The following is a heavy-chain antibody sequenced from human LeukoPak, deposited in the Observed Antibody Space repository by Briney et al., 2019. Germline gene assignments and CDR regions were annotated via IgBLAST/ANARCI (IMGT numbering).Heavy chain of an antibody. V-gene: IGHV4-39*07. CDR3: ARESNGWYPKWELLPGFDY. CDR2: IYYSGST. D-gene: IGHD1-26*01. CDR1: GGSISSSSYY. J-gene: IGHJ4*02. Sequence: SEALSLTCTVSGGSISSSSYYWGWIRQPPGKGLEWIGSIYYSGSTYYNPSLKSRVTISVDTSKNQFSLKLSSVTAADTAVYYCARESNGWYPKWELLPGFDYWGQGTLVTVSS.